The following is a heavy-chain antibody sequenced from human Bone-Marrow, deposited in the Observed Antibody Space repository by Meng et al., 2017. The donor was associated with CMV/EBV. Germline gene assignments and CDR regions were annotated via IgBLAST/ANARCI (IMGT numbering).Heavy chain of an antibody. J-gene: IGHJ4*02. V-gene: IGHV3-9*01. CDR2: ISWNSGSI. D-gene: IGHD3-10*01. CDR3: AKGFGGPYYFDY. CDR1: GFTFDDYA. Sequence: GGSLRLSCAASGFTFDDYAMHWVRQAPGKGLEWVSGISWNSGSIGYADSVKGRFTISRDNAKNSLYLQMNSLRAEDTALYYCAKGFGGPYYFDYWGQGTRVTGSS.